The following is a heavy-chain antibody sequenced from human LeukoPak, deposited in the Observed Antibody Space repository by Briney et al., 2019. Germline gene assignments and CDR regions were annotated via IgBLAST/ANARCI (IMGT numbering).Heavy chain of an antibody. CDR3: ARVSAVAGKGDWFDP. D-gene: IGHD6-19*01. Sequence: ASVKVSCKASGYTFTGYYMHWVQQAPGQGLEWMGWINPNSGGTNYAQKFQGRVTMTRDTSISTAYMELSRLRSDDTAVYYCARVSAVAGKGDWFDPWGQGTLVTVSS. V-gene: IGHV1-2*02. CDR1: GYTFTGYY. CDR2: INPNSGGT. J-gene: IGHJ5*02.